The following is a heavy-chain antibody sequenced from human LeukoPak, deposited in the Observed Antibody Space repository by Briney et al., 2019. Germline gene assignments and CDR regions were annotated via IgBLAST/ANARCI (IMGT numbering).Heavy chain of an antibody. J-gene: IGHJ4*02. V-gene: IGHV4-34*01. CDR3: ARDDYGDSLLSN. CDR2: INHSGST. CDR1: GFTVSSNY. Sequence: PGGSLRLSCAASGFTVSSNYMSWVRQAPGKGLEWIGEINHSGSTNFNPSLKSRVTISVDTSKNQFSLKLSSVTAADTAVYYCARDDYGDSLLSNWGQGTLVTVSS. D-gene: IGHD4-17*01.